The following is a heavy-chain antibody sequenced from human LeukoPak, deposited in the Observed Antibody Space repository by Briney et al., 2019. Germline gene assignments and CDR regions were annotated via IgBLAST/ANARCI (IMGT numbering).Heavy chain of an antibody. CDR3: ARLDCSSTSCYYYGMDV. CDR1: GYTFTSYG. J-gene: IGHJ6*02. Sequence: ASVKVSCKASGYTFTSYGISWVRQAPGQGLEWMGWISAYNGNTNYAQKLQGRVTMTTDTSTSTAYMELRSLRSDDTAVYYCARLDCSSTSCYYYGMDVWGQGTTVTVSS. V-gene: IGHV1-18*01. CDR2: ISAYNGNT. D-gene: IGHD2-2*01.